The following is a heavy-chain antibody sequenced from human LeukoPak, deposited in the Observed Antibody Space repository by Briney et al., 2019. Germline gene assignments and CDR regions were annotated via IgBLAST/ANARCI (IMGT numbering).Heavy chain of an antibody. CDR2: ISASGGST. D-gene: IGHD5-24*01. Sequence: GGSLRLPCAASGFTFNYYAMSWVRQAPGKGLEWVSGISASGGSTYYADSVKGRFTMSRDNSKNTLYVQMNSLRAEDTAVYYCARSGDGYKPYYFDYWGQGTLVTVSS. CDR3: ARSGDGYKPYYFDY. V-gene: IGHV3-23*01. J-gene: IGHJ4*02. CDR1: GFTFNYYA.